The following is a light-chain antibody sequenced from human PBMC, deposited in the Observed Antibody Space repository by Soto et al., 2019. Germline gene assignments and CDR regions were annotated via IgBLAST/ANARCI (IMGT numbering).Light chain of an antibody. CDR1: QSFSSN. J-gene: IGKJ4*01. CDR3: QQYNDWPLT. Sequence: EIVMTQSPATLSVSPGERATLSCRASQSFSSNLAWYQQKPGQAPRLLIYGASTRATGIPARFSGSGSGTDFALTISILQSEDSAVYFCQQYNDWPLTFGGGTKVEIK. CDR2: GAS. V-gene: IGKV3-15*01.